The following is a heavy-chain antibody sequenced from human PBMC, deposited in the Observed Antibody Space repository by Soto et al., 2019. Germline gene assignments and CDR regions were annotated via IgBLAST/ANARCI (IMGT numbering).Heavy chain of an antibody. CDR1: GVTFSDYY. V-gene: IGHV3-11*06. CDR2: VSSSSSYT. Sequence: PGGTLRLSCSASGVTFSDYYMSWTRQAPGKGLEWVSYVSSSSSYTNYADSVKGRFTISRDNAKNSLYLQMNSLRAEDTAVYYCARASPTTVTYFDCWGQGTLVTVSS. J-gene: IGHJ4*02. D-gene: IGHD4-17*01. CDR3: ARASPTTVTYFDC.